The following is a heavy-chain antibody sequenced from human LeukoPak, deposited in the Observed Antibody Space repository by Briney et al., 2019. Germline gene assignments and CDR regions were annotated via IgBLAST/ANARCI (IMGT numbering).Heavy chain of an antibody. CDR1: GGSISSSSYY. CDR2: IYYSGST. J-gene: IGHJ4*01. D-gene: IGHD2-2*02. Sequence: PSETLSLTCTVSGGSISSSSYYWGWIRQPPGKGLEWSGSIYYSGSTYYNPSLKSRVTISVDTSKNQFSLKLSSVTAADTAVYYCARGDCSSTSCYRGGFDYWGQGTLVTVSS. V-gene: IGHV4-39*07. CDR3: ARGDCSSTSCYRGGFDY.